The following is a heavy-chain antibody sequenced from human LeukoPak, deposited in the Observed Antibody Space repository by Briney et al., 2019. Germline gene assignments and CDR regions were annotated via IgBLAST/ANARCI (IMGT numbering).Heavy chain of an antibody. CDR2: ISDSGGNT. Sequence: PGGSLRLSCAASGFTFSSYGMNWVRQAPGKGLEWVSSISDSGGNTYYADSVKGRFTISRDNSKNTLYLQMNSLRAEDTAIYYCARDPYDISSAFDYWGQGTLVTVSS. CDR3: ARDPYDISSAFDY. J-gene: IGHJ4*02. D-gene: IGHD3-9*01. V-gene: IGHV3-23*01. CDR1: GFTFSSYG.